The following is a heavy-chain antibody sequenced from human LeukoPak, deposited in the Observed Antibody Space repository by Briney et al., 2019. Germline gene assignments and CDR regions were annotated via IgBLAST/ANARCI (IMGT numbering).Heavy chain of an antibody. CDR1: GFTFSSYW. CDR3: ARDPEKNYYDSSGYYNK. Sequence: PGGSLRLSCAASGFTFSSYWMHWVRQAPGKGLVWVSRMNSDGSSTSYADSVKGRFTISRDNAKNTLYLQMNSLRAEDTAVYYCARDPEKNYYDSSGYYNKWGQGTLVTVSS. J-gene: IGHJ4*02. D-gene: IGHD3-22*01. V-gene: IGHV3-74*01. CDR2: MNSDGSST.